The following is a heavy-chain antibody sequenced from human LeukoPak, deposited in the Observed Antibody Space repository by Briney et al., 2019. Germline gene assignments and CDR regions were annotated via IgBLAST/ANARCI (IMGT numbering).Heavy chain of an antibody. CDR1: GGSLSSYY. Sequence: SETLSLTCTVSGGSLSSYYWSWIRQPAGKGLEWIGRIYTSGSPNYNPSLKSRVTISVDKSKNQFSLTLSSVTAADTAVYYCAGLNISRYQGWYFDLRGRGTLVPGSS. CDR3: AGLNISRYQGWYFDL. V-gene: IGHV4-4*07. J-gene: IGHJ2*01. CDR2: IYTSGSP. D-gene: IGHD2-2*01.